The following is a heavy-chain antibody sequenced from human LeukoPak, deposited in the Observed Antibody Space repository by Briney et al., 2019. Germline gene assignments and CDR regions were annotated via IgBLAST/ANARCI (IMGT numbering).Heavy chain of an antibody. CDR3: ARAPIDTTMAFDY. V-gene: IGHV3-48*04. CDR2: ISSSGSTI. CDR1: GFTFSSYW. Sequence: GGSLRLSCAASGFTFSSYWMSWVRQAPGKGLEWVSYISSSGSTIYYADSVKGRFTISRDNAKNSLYLQMNSLRAEDTAVYYCARAPIDTTMAFDYWGQGTLVTVSS. J-gene: IGHJ4*02. D-gene: IGHD5-18*01.